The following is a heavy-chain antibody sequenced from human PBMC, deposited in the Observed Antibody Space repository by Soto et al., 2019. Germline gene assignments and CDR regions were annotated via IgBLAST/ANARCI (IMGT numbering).Heavy chain of an antibody. J-gene: IGHJ6*02. CDR1: GFTFSNYA. Sequence: EVQLLESGGGFVQPGGSLRLSCAASGFTFSNYAMSWVRQAPGKGLEWVLGISGSGDSTYYADSVKGRITISRDNSKNTQYLQRNRLRAEDTAIDYCAKQQGGCYFRYYDYVMDVWGQGTTVTVSS. CDR3: AKQQGGCYFRYYDYVMDV. D-gene: IGHD1-26*01. CDR2: ISGSGDST. V-gene: IGHV3-23*01.